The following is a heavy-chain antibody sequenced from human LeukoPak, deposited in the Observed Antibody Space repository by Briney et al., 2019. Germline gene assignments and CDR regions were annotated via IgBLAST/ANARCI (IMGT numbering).Heavy chain of an antibody. CDR1: GFTVSSNY. CDR2: IYSGGST. J-gene: IGHJ4*02. Sequence: PGGSLRLSCAASGFTVSSNYMSWVRQAPGKGLEWVSVIYSGGSTYYADSVKGRFTISRDNSKNTLYLQMNSLRAEDTAVYYCAKVGLSRNIVAFDYWGQGTLVTVSS. CDR3: AKVGLSRNIVAFDY. D-gene: IGHD5-12*01. V-gene: IGHV3-66*01.